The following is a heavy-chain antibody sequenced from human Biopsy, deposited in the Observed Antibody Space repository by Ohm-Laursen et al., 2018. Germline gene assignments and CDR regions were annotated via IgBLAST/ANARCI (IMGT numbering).Heavy chain of an antibody. D-gene: IGHD6-19*01. J-gene: IGHJ4*02. CDR1: GYSFTSYY. V-gene: IGHV1-46*01. CDR2: INPSGSTT. CDR3: ARNTGWYGDLYYFDY. Sequence: ASVKVSCKASGYSFTSYYMHWVRQAPGQGLEWMGMINPSGSTTSYPQIFQGRVTMARDTSKSTVYMELSSLRSADTAVYFCARNTGWYGDLYYFDYWGQGTLVTVPS.